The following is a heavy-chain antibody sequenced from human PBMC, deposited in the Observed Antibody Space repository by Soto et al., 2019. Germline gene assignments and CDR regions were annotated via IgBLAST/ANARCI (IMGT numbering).Heavy chain of an antibody. CDR1: GFTVSNNY. CDR2: IYSGGST. CDR3: ARGLYSGWHYFDY. J-gene: IGHJ4*02. V-gene: IGHV3-66*01. Sequence: GGSLRLSCAVSGFTVSNNYMSWVRQAPGKGLEWVSVIYSGGSTYYADSVKGRFTISRDNSKNTLYLQMNSLRAEDTAVYYCARGLYSGWHYFDYWGQGTLVTVSS. D-gene: IGHD5-12*01.